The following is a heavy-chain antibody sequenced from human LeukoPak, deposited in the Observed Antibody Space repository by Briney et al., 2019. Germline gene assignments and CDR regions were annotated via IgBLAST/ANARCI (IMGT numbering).Heavy chain of an antibody. Sequence: GGSLRLSCAASGFTVSSNYMSWVRQAPGKRLEWVSSISGSNSYIYYADSVKGRFTVSRDNAKNSLYLQMNSLRAEDTAVYYCAELGITMIGGVWGKGTTVTISS. D-gene: IGHD3-10*02. CDR1: GFTVSSNY. J-gene: IGHJ6*04. CDR2: ISGSNSYI. V-gene: IGHV3-21*01. CDR3: AELGITMIGGV.